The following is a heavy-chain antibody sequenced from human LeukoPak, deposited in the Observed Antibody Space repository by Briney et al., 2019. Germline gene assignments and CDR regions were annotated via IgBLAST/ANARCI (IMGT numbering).Heavy chain of an antibody. CDR2: IGADGHYT. J-gene: IGHJ4*02. V-gene: IGHV3-23*01. CDR3: ARSDPTGY. Sequence: GGSLRLSCTASTFAFANHEMTWVRQAPGKGLDWVSNIGADGHYTFYADSVKGRFTISRDNSKNTLYLQMNSLRAEDTAVYYCARSDPTGYWGQGTLVTVSS. D-gene: IGHD3-3*01. CDR1: TFAFANHE.